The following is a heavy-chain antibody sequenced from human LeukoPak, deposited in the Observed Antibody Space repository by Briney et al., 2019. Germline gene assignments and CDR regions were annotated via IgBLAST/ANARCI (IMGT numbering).Heavy chain of an antibody. Sequence: PSEALSLTCTVSGGSISSSNYYWGWIRQPPGKGLEWIGNIYYSGSTYYNPSLKSRVTISVDTSKNHFSLKLSSVTAADTAVYYCARLVAVAGVFDYWGQGTLVTVSS. J-gene: IGHJ4*02. CDR2: IYYSGST. D-gene: IGHD6-19*01. CDR1: GGSISSSNYY. CDR3: ARLVAVAGVFDY. V-gene: IGHV4-39*02.